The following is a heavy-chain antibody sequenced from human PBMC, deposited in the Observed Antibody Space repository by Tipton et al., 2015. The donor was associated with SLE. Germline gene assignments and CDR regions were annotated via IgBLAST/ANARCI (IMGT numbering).Heavy chain of an antibody. CDR1: GGSISGSSYY. CDR2: IYYSGST. V-gene: IGHV4-39*01. J-gene: IGHJ5*02. D-gene: IGHD6-6*01. CDR3: ARHSEYNWFDR. Sequence: TLSLTCTVSGGSISGSSYYWGWIRQPPGKGLEWIGNIYYSGSTYYNPSLNSRVTISVDTSKNQFSLKLSSVTAADTAVYYSARHSEYNWFDRWGQGTLVTVSS.